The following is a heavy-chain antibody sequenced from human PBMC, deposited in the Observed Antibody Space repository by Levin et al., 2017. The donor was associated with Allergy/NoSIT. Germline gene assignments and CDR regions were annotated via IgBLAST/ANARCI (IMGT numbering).Heavy chain of an antibody. CDR2: FSGSGDTT. D-gene: IGHD3-3*01. CDR1: GFTFSNYA. Sequence: GESLKISCAASGFTFSNYAVTWVRQAPGKGLEWVSVFSGSGDTTYYAASVKGRFTISRDNSKNTVYLQMNSLRAEDTAVYYCARGLGDFWSGLEYWGQGTLVTVSS. J-gene: IGHJ4*02. V-gene: IGHV3-23*01. CDR3: ARGLGDFWSGLEY.